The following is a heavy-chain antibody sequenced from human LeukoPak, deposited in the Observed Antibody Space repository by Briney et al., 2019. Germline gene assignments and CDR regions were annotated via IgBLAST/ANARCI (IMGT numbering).Heavy chain of an antibody. V-gene: IGHV1-69*13. CDR3: ARDPFGAAAGTRWFDP. J-gene: IGHJ5*02. CDR2: IIPIFGTA. D-gene: IGHD6-13*01. Sequence: ASVRVSCKASGYTFTDENIIWVRQAPGQGLGWMGGIIPIFGTANYAQKFQGRVTITADESTSTAYMELSSLRSEDTAVYYCARDPFGAAAGTRWFDPWGQGTLVTVSS. CDR1: GYTFTDEN.